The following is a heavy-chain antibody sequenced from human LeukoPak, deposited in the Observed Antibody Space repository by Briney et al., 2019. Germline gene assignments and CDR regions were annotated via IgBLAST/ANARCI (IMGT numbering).Heavy chain of an antibody. CDR1: GFTFSSYW. Sequence: GGSLRLSCAASGFTFSSYWMHWVRQAPGKGLVWVSRINSDGSSTSYADSVKGRFTISRDNAKNTLYLQMNSLRAEDTAVYYCARTSSARGAFDIWGQGTMVTVSS. CDR3: ARTSSARGAFDI. V-gene: IGHV3-74*01. D-gene: IGHD3-10*01. J-gene: IGHJ3*02. CDR2: INSDGSST.